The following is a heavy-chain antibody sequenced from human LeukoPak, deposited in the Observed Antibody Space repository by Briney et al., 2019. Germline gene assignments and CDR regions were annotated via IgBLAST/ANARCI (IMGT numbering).Heavy chain of an antibody. CDR2: TYYRSKLYN. V-gene: IGHV6-1*01. J-gene: IGHJ4*02. CDR1: GDSFSSNSAA. D-gene: IGHD3-22*01. Sequence: SQTLSLTCAISGDSFSSNSAAWNWLRQSPSRGLEWLGRTYYRSKLYNDYAVSVKSRITFNPDTSKNQFSLQLNSVTPEDTAVYYCARGTYYDSSGYYYGFYYFDYWGQGTLVTVSS. CDR3: ARGTYYDSSGYYYGFYYFDY.